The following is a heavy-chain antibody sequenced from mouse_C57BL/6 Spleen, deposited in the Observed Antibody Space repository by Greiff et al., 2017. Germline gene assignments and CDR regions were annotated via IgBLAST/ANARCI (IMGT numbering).Heavy chain of an antibody. Sequence: VQLQQPGAELVKPGASVKLSCKASGYTFTSYWMHWVKQRPGQGLGWIGMIHPNSGSTNYNEKFKSKATLTVDKSSSTAYMQLSSLTSEDSAVYYCARDKWEGFYFDYWGQGTTLTVSS. CDR1: GYTFTSYW. D-gene: IGHD4-1*01. CDR3: ARDKWEGFYFDY. V-gene: IGHV1-64*01. CDR2: IHPNSGST. J-gene: IGHJ2*01.